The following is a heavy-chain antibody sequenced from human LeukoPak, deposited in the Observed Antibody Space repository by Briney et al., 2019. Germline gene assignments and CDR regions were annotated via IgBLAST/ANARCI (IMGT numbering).Heavy chain of an antibody. CDR3: AREGYCSGGSCYSDYYYYMDV. D-gene: IGHD2-15*01. CDR2: IIPIFGTA. J-gene: IGHJ6*03. Sequence: VKVSCKASGGTFSSYAISWVRQAPGQGLEWMGRIIPIFGTANYAQKFQGRVTITADKSTSTAYMELSSLRSEDTAVYYCAREGYCSGGSCYSDYYYYMDVWGKGTTVSVSS. CDR1: GGTFSSYA. V-gene: IGHV1-69*06.